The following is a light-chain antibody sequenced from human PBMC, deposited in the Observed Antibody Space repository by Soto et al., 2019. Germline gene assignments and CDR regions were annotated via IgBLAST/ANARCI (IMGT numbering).Light chain of an antibody. J-gene: IGLJ1*01. CDR3: TSYTTSGTDI. CDR2: DVN. V-gene: IGLV2-14*03. CDR1: SSDVGGYNF. Sequence: QSALTQPASVSGSPGQSITISCTGTSSDVGGYNFVSWYQHHPGKVPKLIIFDVNNRPSGISNRFSGSKSDNTASLTISGLQAEDEADYYCTSYTTSGTDILGTGTKLTVL.